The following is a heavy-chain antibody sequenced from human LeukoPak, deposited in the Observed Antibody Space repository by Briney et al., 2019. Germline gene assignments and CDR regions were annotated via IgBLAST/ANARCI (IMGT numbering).Heavy chain of an antibody. V-gene: IGHV4-31*01. Sequence: SETLSLTCTVSGGSITSGGYYWSWIRQLPGKGREWIVCIYYSGCTYYNPTLKSLVTISIDTSKNQFSLKLSSVTAADTAVYYCARDRVRGTITYAGFDPWGQGTLVTVSS. CDR2: IYYSGCT. CDR3: ARDRVRGTITYAGFDP. D-gene: IGHD3-10*01. CDR1: GGSITSGGYY. J-gene: IGHJ5*02.